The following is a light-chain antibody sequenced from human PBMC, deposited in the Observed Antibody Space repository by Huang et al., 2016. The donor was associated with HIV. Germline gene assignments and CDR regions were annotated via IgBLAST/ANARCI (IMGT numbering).Light chain of an antibody. J-gene: IGKJ1*01. CDR1: QSLLYSDGNAD. V-gene: IGKV2-30*01. CDR3: MQGTLWPRT. Sequence: VVTQSPLSLPVTLGQPASISCKSSQSLLYSDGNADLNWFHQRPGQSPRRLIYRISQRDSGVPDRVSGSGSGTNFTLKISRVEAEDVGFYYCMQGTLWPRTFGQGTQVEIK. CDR2: RIS.